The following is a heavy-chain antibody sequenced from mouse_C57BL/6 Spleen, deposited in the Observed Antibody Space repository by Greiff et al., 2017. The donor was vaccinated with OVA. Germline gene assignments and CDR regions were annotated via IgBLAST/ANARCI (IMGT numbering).Heavy chain of an antibody. V-gene: IGHV1-64*01. D-gene: IGHD1-1*01. Sequence: VQLQQSGAELVKPGASVKLSCKASGYTFTSYWMYWVKQRPGQGLEWIGMINPNSGSTNYNEKFKSKATLTVDKSSTTAYMQLSSLTSEDSAVYYSAVLDYYGSNQYYYAMDYWGQGTSVTVSS. CDR3: AVLDYYGSNQYYYAMDY. CDR1: GYTFTSYW. J-gene: IGHJ4*01. CDR2: INPNSGST.